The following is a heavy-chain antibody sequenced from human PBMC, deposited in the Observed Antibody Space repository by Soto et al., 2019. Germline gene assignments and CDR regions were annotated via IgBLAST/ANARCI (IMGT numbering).Heavy chain of an antibody. J-gene: IGHJ4*02. Sequence: QVKLVQSGAEVKKAGASVKVSCKASGYNFISYGIAWVRQAPGQGLEWRGWISTYNGKTNYAQKFQDRVTMTTDTYTSTAYMDVRSLRSDDTALYYCARAGSATSWVGILHTGGHGVEIDFWGQGTLVTVA. D-gene: IGHD2-2*01. CDR3: ARAGSATSWVGILHTGGHGVEIDF. V-gene: IGHV1-18*01. CDR2: ISTYNGKT. CDR1: GYNFISYG.